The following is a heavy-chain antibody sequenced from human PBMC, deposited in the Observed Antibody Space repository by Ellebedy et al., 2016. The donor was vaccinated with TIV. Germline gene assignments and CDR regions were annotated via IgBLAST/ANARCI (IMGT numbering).Heavy chain of an antibody. CDR1: GFTFSNAW. J-gene: IGHJ4*02. CDR3: NVGAYCTNGVCYMEFDY. CDR2: IKSKTDGGTT. Sequence: PGGSLRLSCAASGFTFSNAWMSWVRQAPGKGLEWVGRIKSKTDGGTTDYAAPVKGRFTISRDDSKNTLYLQMNSLKTEDTAVYYCNVGAYCTNGVCYMEFDYWGQGTLVIVSS. V-gene: IGHV3-15*01. D-gene: IGHD2-8*01.